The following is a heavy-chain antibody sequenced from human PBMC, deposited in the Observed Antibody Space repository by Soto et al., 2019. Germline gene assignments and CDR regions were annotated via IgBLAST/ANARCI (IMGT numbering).Heavy chain of an antibody. V-gene: IGHV4-30-2*01. J-gene: IGHJ3*02. CDR2: IYHSGST. D-gene: IGHD3-22*01. CDR3: ARVGRYYDSSGYSRAVAFDI. Sequence: SETLSLTCAVSGGCISSGGYSWSWIRQPPGKGLEWIGYIYHSGSTYYNPSLKSRVTISVDRSKNQFSLKLSSVTAADTAVYYCARVGRYYDSSGYSRAVAFDIWGQGTMVT. CDR1: GGCISSGGYS.